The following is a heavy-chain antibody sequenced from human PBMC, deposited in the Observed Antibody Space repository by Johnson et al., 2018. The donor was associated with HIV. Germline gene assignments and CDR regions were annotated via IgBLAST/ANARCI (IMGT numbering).Heavy chain of an antibody. CDR2: ISYDGSKK. D-gene: IGHD3-10*01. CDR3: ARRYSGMVQGRDAFDI. CDR1: GFIFSSYV. Sequence: QVQLVESGGGVVQPGRSLRLSCAASGFIFSSYVMHWVRQAPGKGLEWVAVISYDGSKKYYADSVKGRFTISRDNSKNTMYLQMNSLRAEDTAVYYCARRYSGMVQGRDAFDIWGQGTMVTVSS. V-gene: IGHV3-30*04. J-gene: IGHJ3*02.